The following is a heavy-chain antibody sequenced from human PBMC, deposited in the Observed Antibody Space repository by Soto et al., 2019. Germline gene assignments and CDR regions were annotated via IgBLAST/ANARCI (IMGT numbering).Heavy chain of an antibody. V-gene: IGHV4-31*03. CDR3: ASQYYYDSSGSIGYFQH. CDR1: GGSISSGGYY. CDR2: VYYSGST. D-gene: IGHD3-22*01. Sequence: QVQLQESGPGLVKPSQTLSLTCTVSGGSISSGGYYWSWIRQHPGKGLEWLGYVYYSGSTYYNPSLKSRVTIAVDTSKNQFSLKLSSVTAADTAVYYCASQYYYDSSGSIGYFQHWGQGTLVTVSS. J-gene: IGHJ1*01.